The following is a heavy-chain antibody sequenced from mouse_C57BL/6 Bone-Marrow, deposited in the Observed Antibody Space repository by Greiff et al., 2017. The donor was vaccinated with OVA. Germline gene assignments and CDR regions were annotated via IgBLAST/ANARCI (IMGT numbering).Heavy chain of an antibody. J-gene: IGHJ2*01. CDR3: TNQLGLRRRVDY. CDR2: IHPGRGGT. CDR1: GYTFTSYG. V-gene: IGHV1-15*01. Sequence: VQLQQSGAELVRPGASVKLSCKASGYTFTSYGMHWVKQTPVQGLEWIGDIHPGRGGTDYNQKFKDKATLTADKSSSTAYMELSSLTSEDSAVYYGTNQLGLRRRVDYWGQGTTLTVSS. D-gene: IGHD2-2*01.